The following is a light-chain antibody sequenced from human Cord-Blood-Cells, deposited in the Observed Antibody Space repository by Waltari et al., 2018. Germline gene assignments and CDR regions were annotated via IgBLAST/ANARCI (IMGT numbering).Light chain of an antibody. V-gene: IGLV2-14*01. Sequence: QSALPQPASVSGSPGQSLTISCTGTSSDVGAYNYSSWYQQNPGQAPKLMIYDVSNRPSGVSNRFSGSKSGNTASLTISGLQAEDEADYYCSSYTSSSTWVFGGGTKLTVL. CDR1: SSDVGAYNY. J-gene: IGLJ3*02. CDR3: SSYTSSSTWV. CDR2: DVS.